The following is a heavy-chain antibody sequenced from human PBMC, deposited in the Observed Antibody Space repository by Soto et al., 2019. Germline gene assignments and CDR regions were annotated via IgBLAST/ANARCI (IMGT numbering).Heavy chain of an antibody. D-gene: IGHD2-21*01. CDR1: GFTFSSYA. Sequence: EVQLVESGGGLVQPGGSLRLSCAASGFTFSSYAMHWVRQAPGKGLEYVSVITSSGGNTDYASSVKGRFTISRDNSKITLYLQMGSLRAEDMAVYLCARRIPFGYGMDVWGQGTTVTVSS. CDR3: ARRIPFGYGMDV. CDR2: ITSSGGNT. J-gene: IGHJ6*02. V-gene: IGHV3-64*01.